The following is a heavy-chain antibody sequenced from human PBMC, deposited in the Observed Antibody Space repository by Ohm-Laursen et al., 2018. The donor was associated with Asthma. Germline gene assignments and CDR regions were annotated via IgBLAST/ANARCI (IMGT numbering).Heavy chain of an antibody. Sequence: GSLRLSCAASGFTFSSYAMGWVRQAPGKGLEWVSSISGSGGSTYYADSVEGRFTISRDNSKNTLYLQMNSLRAEDTAVYYCARGRWTFDYWGQGTLVTVSS. V-gene: IGHV3-23*01. J-gene: IGHJ4*02. D-gene: IGHD4-23*01. CDR3: ARGRWTFDY. CDR1: GFTFSSYA. CDR2: ISGSGGST.